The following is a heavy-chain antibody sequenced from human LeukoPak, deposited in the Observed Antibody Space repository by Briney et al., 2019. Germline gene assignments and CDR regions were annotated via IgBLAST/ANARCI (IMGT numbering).Heavy chain of an antibody. Sequence: GGSLRLSCAASGFTVSSNYMSWVRQAPGKGLEWVSVIYSGGSTYYADSVKGRFTISRDNSKNTLYLQMNGLRAEDTAVYYCARAQQLAFDYWGQGTLVTVSS. CDR1: GFTVSSNY. D-gene: IGHD6-13*01. J-gene: IGHJ4*02. CDR2: IYSGGST. CDR3: ARAQQLAFDY. V-gene: IGHV3-53*01.